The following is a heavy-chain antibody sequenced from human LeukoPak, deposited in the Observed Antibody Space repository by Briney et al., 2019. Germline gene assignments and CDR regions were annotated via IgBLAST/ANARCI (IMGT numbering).Heavy chain of an antibody. CDR2: ISYDGSNK. J-gene: IGHJ6*03. D-gene: IGHD6-19*01. Sequence: PGRSLRLSCAASGFTFSSYGMHWVRQAPGKGLEWVAVISYDGSNKYYADSVKGRFTISRDNSKNTLYLQMNSLRAEDTAVYYCAKDRIAVAGTYHYMDVWGKGTTVTVSS. CDR3: AKDRIAVAGTYHYMDV. CDR1: GFTFSSYG. V-gene: IGHV3-30*18.